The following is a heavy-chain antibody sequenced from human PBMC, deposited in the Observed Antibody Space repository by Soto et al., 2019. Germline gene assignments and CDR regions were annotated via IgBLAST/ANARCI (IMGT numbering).Heavy chain of an antibody. Sequence: SETLSLTWTVSGGSISSYYCSWIRQPPGKELEWIGHIYYSGSTNYNPSLKSRVTISVDTSKNQLSLKLSSVTAADTAVYYCARDSPRYYGSGSYYKLAPCHAFDIWGQGTMVTVSS. V-gene: IGHV4-59*01. J-gene: IGHJ3*02. D-gene: IGHD3-10*01. CDR2: IYYSGST. CDR1: GGSISSYY. CDR3: ARDSPRYYGSGSYYKLAPCHAFDI.